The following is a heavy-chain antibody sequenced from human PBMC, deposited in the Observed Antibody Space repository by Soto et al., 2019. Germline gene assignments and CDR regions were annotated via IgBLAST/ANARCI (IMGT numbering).Heavy chain of an antibody. Sequence: QVQLQESGPGLVKPSETLSLTCTVSGGSVSSGTYYWNWIRQPPGKGLEWIGYITYSGSTNYNPSLRSRVTMSIYASKNQFSLQLNSVTAADSAVYYCVRARGSGHLHRFGYWGQGTLVTVSS. D-gene: IGHD3-10*01. CDR1: GGSVSSGTYY. CDR2: ITYSGST. CDR3: VRARGSGHLHRFGY. J-gene: IGHJ4*02. V-gene: IGHV4-61*01.